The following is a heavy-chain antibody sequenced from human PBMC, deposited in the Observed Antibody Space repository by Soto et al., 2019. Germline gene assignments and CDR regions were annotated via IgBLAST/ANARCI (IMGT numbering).Heavy chain of an antibody. D-gene: IGHD3-16*01. CDR3: ARGGRDYYYYMDV. J-gene: IGHJ6*03. CDR2: ISSSSSTI. V-gene: IGHV3-48*01. CDR1: GFTFSSYS. Sequence: EVQLVESGGGLVQPGGSLRLSCAASGFTFSSYSMNWVRQAPGKGLEWVSYISSSSSTIYYADSVKGRFTISRDNAKNSLDLQMNSLRAEDTAVYYCARGGRDYYYYMDVWGKGTTVTVSS.